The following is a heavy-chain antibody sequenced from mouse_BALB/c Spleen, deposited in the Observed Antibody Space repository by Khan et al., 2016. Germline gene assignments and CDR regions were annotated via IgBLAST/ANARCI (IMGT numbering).Heavy chain of an antibody. V-gene: IGHV1-9*01. J-gene: IGHJ2*01. CDR2: ILPGSGNT. CDR3: ARGGGHPDFDY. Sequence: QVQLQQPGAELMKPGASVKISCKASGYTFNNYWIEWVKQRPGHGLEWIGEILPGSGNTNYTEKFKVKATFTSDTSSNTVYMQLSSLTSEDSAVYYCARGGGHPDFDYWGQGTTLTVSS. CDR1: GYTFNNYW.